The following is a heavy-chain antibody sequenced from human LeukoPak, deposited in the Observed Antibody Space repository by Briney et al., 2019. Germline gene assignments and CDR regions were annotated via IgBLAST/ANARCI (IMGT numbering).Heavy chain of an antibody. CDR1: GFTIDSYS. J-gene: IGHJ4*02. CDR2: ISNSGSPI. Sequence: GGSLRLSCVVSGFTIDSYSMNWVRQAPGKGLEWISYISNSGSPIYYADSVKGRFTISRDKDKSSLYLQMNSLAADDAAVYYCARGLALGLTVTPKAFDYWGQGTLVTVSS. D-gene: IGHD4-11*01. CDR3: ARGLALGLTVTPKAFDY. V-gene: IGHV3-48*01.